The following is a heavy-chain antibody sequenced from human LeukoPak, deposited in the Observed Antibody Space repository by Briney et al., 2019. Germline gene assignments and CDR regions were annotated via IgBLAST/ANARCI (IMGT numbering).Heavy chain of an antibody. CDR2: INAGNGNT. J-gene: IGHJ4*02. CDR3: AIPGGYNSWYFDY. D-gene: IGHD5-24*01. CDR1: GYTFTSYA. V-gene: IGHV1-3*01. Sequence: GASVKVSCKASGYTFTSYAMHWVRQAPGQRLEWMGWINAGNGNTKYSQKFQGRVTITRDTTASTAYMQLSSLRSEDTAVYYCAIPGGYNSWYFDYWGQGTLVTVSS.